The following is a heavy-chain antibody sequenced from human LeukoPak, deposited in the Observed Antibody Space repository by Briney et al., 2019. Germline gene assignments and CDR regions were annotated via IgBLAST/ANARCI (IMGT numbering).Heavy chain of an antibody. V-gene: IGHV3-23*01. CDR1: GFTFGSYA. J-gene: IGHJ3*02. CDR2: LSGSGGST. CDR3: ASSGPYSSGWYAFDI. Sequence: GGSLRLSCAASGFTFGSYAMSWVRQAPGKGLEWVSALSGSGGSTYYADSVKGRFTISRDNSKNTLYLQMNSLRAEDTAVYYCASSGPYSSGWYAFDIWGQGTMVTVSS. D-gene: IGHD6-19*01.